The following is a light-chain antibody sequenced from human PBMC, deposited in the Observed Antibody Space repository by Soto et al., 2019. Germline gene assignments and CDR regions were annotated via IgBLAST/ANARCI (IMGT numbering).Light chain of an antibody. V-gene: IGKV1-39*01. CDR1: QSISSS. CDR3: QQSYA. CDR2: AAS. J-gene: IGKJ2*01. Sequence: DLQMTQSPSSLSASVGDRVTITCRASQSISSSFNWYQQKPGKAPKLLIYAASNLQSGVPSRFSGSQSGTDFTLTISCLQPEDFATYYCQQSYAFGQGTKLDIK.